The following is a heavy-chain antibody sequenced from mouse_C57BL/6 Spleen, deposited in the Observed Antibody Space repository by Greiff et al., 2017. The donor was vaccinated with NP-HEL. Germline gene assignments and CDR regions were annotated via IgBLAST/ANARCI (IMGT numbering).Heavy chain of an antibody. CDR3: ARTATAYYFDY. J-gene: IGHJ2*01. Sequence: QVQLQQPGAELVRPGSSVKLSCKASGYTFTSYWMDWVKQRPGQGLEWIGNIYPSDSETHYNQQFKDKATLTVDKSSSTAYMQLSSLTSEDSAVYYCARTATAYYFDYWGQGTTLTVSS. CDR2: IYPSDSET. V-gene: IGHV1-61*01. CDR1: GYTFTSYW. D-gene: IGHD1-2*01.